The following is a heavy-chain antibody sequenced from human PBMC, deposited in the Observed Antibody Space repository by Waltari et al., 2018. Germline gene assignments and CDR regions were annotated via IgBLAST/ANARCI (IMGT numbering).Heavy chain of an antibody. CDR1: GISFTNSA. J-gene: IGHJ4*02. V-gene: IGHV3-30*03. Sequence: QVQLVESGGGVVQPGRSLRLSCSASGISFTNSAMPWVRQAPGKGLEGVAIISSHGSNRYYADSVKGRFTISRDSSKNTLFLQMNSLRGEDTAVYYCARGGIAAAADFDYWGQGTLVTVSS. CDR2: ISSHGSNR. D-gene: IGHD6-13*01. CDR3: ARGGIAAAADFDY.